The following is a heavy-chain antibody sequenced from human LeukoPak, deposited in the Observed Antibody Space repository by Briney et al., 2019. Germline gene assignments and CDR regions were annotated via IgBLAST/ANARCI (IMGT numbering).Heavy chain of an antibody. J-gene: IGHJ4*02. V-gene: IGHV3-21*01. CDR1: GFTFRSYT. CDR2: ISTSGNYI. D-gene: IGHD1-26*01. Sequence: GGSLRLSCAASGFTFRSYTMNWVRQAPGKGLEWISSISTSGNYIYYAASVKGRSTISRDNAKNSLYLQMNSLRAEDTAVYYCATSGSLRQPFDYWGQGTLVTVSS. CDR3: ATSGSLRQPFDY.